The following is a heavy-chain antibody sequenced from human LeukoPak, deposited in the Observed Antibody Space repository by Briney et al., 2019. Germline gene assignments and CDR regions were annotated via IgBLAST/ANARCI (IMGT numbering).Heavy chain of an antibody. CDR2: TSAYNGNT. CDR3: AREGSLAVALSFDY. CDR1: GYTFTSYG. V-gene: IGHV1-18*01. Sequence: GESLKISCKGSGYTFTSYGISWVRQAPGQGLEWMGWTSAYNGNTNYAQKLQGRVTMTTDTSTSTAYMELRSLRSDDTAVYYCAREGSLAVALSFDYWGQGTLVTVSS. D-gene: IGHD6-19*01. J-gene: IGHJ4*02.